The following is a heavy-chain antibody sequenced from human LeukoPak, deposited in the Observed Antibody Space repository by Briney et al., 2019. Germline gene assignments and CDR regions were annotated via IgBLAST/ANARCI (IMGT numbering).Heavy chain of an antibody. CDR2: IYHSGNT. D-gene: IGHD4-23*01. J-gene: IGHJ4*02. Sequence: PSETLSLTCTVSGGSISTYLRSWIRQPPGEGLEWIGYIYHSGNTYYNPSLKSRIVISVDTSKNQFSLKVTSVTAADTAVYYCARVRKLPLEWDLIDYWGQGTLVTVSS. V-gene: IGHV4-59*06. CDR3: ARVRKLPLEWDLIDY. CDR1: GGSISTYL.